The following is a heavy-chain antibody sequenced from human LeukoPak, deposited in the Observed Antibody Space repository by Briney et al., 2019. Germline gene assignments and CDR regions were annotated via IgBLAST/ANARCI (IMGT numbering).Heavy chain of an antibody. CDR2: INPNSGGT. D-gene: IGHD2-15*01. J-gene: IGHJ4*02. V-gene: IGHV1-2*02. CDR3: ARGMVMGGGWYYFDY. Sequence: ASVKVSCKASGYTFTGYYMHWVRQAPGQGLEWMGWINPNSGGTNYAQKFQGRVTMTRDTSISTAYMELSRLRSDDTAVYYCARGMVMGGGWYYFDYWGQGTLVTVSS. CDR1: GYTFTGYY.